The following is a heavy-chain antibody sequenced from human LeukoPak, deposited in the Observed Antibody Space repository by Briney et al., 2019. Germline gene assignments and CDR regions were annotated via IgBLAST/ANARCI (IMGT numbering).Heavy chain of an antibody. J-gene: IGHJ4*02. V-gene: IGHV3-7*03. CDR3: ARDQLGAVLYFDY. D-gene: IGHD1-1*01. CDR1: GFTFSSYW. CDR2: IKQDRSEK. Sequence: GGSLRLSCAASGFTFSSYWMSWVRQAPGKGLEWVANIKQDRSEKYFVDSVKGRFTISRDNAKNSLYLQMNSLRAEDAAVYYCARDQLGAVLYFDYWGQGALVTVSS.